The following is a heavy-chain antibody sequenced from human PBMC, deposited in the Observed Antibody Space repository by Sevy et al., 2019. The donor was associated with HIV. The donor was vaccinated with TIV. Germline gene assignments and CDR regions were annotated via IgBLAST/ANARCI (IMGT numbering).Heavy chain of an antibody. CDR1: GFTFTGFV. J-gene: IGHJ4*02. Sequence: GGSLRLSCAASGFTFTGFVMSWVRQSPGKGLEWVSTINSGGGSTYYADSVKGRFTISRDNSQNTLDLQMNSLRAEDTAVYYCAEDVVVGYYDSSGYFDHWGQGTLVTVSS. V-gene: IGHV3-23*01. D-gene: IGHD3-22*01. CDR2: INSGGGST. CDR3: AEDVVVGYYDSSGYFDH.